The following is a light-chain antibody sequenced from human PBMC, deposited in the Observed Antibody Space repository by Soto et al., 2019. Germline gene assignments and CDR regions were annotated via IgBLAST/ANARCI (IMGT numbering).Light chain of an antibody. Sequence: QSVLTQPPSVSGAPGQRVTISCTGSSSNIGAGYDVHWYQQLPGTAPKVLIYGNSNRPSGVPDRFSGSKSGTSASQAITGLQAEDEADYYCQSYDSSLSGYVFGTGNKVTVL. V-gene: IGLV1-40*01. CDR2: GNS. J-gene: IGLJ1*01. CDR3: QSYDSSLSGYV. CDR1: SSNIGAGYD.